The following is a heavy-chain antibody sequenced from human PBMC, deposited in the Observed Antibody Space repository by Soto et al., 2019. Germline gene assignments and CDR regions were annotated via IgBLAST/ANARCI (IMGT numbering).Heavy chain of an antibody. CDR1: GFTFSSYG. V-gene: IGHV3-33*01. CDR3: AVNEYYYDGSGYYYNSDH. CDR2: IWYDGSNK. D-gene: IGHD3-22*01. Sequence: LRLSCAASGFTFSSYGMHWVRQAPGKGLEWVAVIWYDGSNKYYADSVKGRFTISRDNSKNTLYLQMNSLRAEDTAVYYCAVNEYYYDGSGYYYNSDHWGQGTLVTVSS. J-gene: IGHJ4*02.